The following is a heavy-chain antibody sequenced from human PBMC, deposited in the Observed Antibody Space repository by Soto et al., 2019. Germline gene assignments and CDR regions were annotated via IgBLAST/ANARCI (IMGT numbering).Heavy chain of an antibody. Sequence: QVQLVQSGAEVKKPGSSVKVSCKASGGTFSSYAISWVRQAPGQGVEWMGGIIPICGTANYAQKFQGRVTITADESTSTAYMELSSLRSEDTAVYYGAPCIAAGADAFDFWGKGTMVTVSS. V-gene: IGHV1-69*01. J-gene: IGHJ3*01. D-gene: IGHD6-13*01. CDR3: APCIAAGADAFDF. CDR2: IIPICGTA. CDR1: GGTFSSYA.